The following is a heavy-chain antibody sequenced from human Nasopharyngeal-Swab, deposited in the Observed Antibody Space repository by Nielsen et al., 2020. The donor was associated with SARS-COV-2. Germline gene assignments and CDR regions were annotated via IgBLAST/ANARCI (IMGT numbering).Heavy chain of an antibody. V-gene: IGHV3-23*01. CDR2: ISGSGGST. CDR1: GFTFSSYA. J-gene: IGHJ4*02. CDR3: ARVRGYYGSGYQNYFDY. Sequence: GESLKISCAASGFTFSSYAMSWVRQAPGKGLEWVSAISGSGGSTYYADSVKGRFTISRDNSKNTLYLQMNSLRAEDTAVYYCARVRGYYGSGYQNYFDYWGQGTLVTVSS. D-gene: IGHD3-10*01.